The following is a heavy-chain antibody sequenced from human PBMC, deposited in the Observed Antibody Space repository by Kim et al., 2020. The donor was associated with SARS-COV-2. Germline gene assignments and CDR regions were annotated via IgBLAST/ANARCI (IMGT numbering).Heavy chain of an antibody. J-gene: IGHJ6*02. Sequence: KARITISRDNAKNSLYLQMNSLRAEDTAVYYCARDTSPLVVITYYYYGMDVWGQGTTVTVSS. CDR3: ARDTSPLVVITYYYYGMDV. V-gene: IGHV3-11*06. D-gene: IGHD3-22*01.